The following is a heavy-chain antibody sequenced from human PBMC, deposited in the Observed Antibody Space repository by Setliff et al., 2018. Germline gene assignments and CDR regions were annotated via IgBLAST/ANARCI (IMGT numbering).Heavy chain of an antibody. CDR3: ARLRKDYGDYYYFDY. V-gene: IGHV3-74*01. Sequence: PGGSLRLSCATSGFTFSNHWMHWLRQAPGEGLGWVSRIRNDGSATKYADFVKGRFTISRDNSKNILYLQMNSLRAEDTPIYYWARLRKDYGDYYYFDYWGQGTRVTVSS. D-gene: IGHD4-17*01. J-gene: IGHJ4*02. CDR2: IRNDGSAT. CDR1: GFTFSNHW.